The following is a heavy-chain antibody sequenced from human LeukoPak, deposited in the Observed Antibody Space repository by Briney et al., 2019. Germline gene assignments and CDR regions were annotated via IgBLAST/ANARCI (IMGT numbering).Heavy chain of an antibody. Sequence: GASVKVSCKASGYTFTGYYMHWVRQAPGQGLEWMGWINPNSGGTNYAQKFQGRVTMTRDTPISTAYMELSRLRSDDTAVYYCARVRVAVAGTAPLGYWGQGTLVTVSP. D-gene: IGHD6-19*01. CDR3: ARVRVAVAGTAPLGY. CDR2: INPNSGGT. CDR1: GYTFTGYY. J-gene: IGHJ4*02. V-gene: IGHV1-2*02.